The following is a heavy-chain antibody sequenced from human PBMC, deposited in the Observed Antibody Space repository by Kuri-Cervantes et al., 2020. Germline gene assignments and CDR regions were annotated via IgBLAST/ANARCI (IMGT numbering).Heavy chain of an antibody. Sequence: GESLKISWAASGFTFSSYAMHWVRQAPGKGLEGVAVISYDASIKYYADSVKGRSTISRDNSKNTLYLQMNSLRAEDTAVYYCARDPRHSSSTVVGAFDIWGQGTMVTVSS. J-gene: IGHJ3*02. CDR1: GFTFSSYA. D-gene: IGHD6-6*01. CDR2: ISYDASIK. CDR3: ARDPRHSSSTVVGAFDI. V-gene: IGHV3-30*01.